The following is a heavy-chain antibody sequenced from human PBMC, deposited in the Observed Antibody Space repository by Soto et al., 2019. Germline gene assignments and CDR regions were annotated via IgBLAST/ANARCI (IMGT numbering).Heavy chain of an antibody. CDR3: ARDRAVASRNWFDP. CDR1: GYTFTSYG. CDR2: ISAYNGNT. Sequence: AASVKVSCKASGYTFTSYGISWVRQAPGQGLEWMGWISAYNGNTNYAQKLQGRVTMTTDTSTSTAYMELRSLRSDDTAVYYCARDRAVASRNWFDPRGQGSLVTAPQ. J-gene: IGHJ5*02. D-gene: IGHD6-19*01. V-gene: IGHV1-18*04.